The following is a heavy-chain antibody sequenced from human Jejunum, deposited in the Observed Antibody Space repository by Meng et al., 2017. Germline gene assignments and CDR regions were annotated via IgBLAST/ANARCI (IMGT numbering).Heavy chain of an antibody. V-gene: IGHV4-4*02. CDR1: GASISTTNL. CDR2: IHHSGTT. J-gene: IGHJ4*02. Sequence: SETLSLTCAVSGASISTTNLWNWVRQPPGKGLEWIGEIHHSGTTYYNPSLKSRVTISLDKFKNQFSLELRSVTAADTAVYYCARHDYGDPTAAFDYWGQGTLVTVSS. D-gene: IGHD4-17*01. CDR3: ARHDYGDPTAAFDY.